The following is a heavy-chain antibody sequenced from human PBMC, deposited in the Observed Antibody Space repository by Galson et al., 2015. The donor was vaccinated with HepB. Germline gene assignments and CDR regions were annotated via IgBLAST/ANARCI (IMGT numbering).Heavy chain of an antibody. CDR1: GFTFSTYG. CDR3: AKDVGGWERLMDY. V-gene: IGHV3-30*18. Sequence: SLRLSCAASGFTFSTYGMHWVRQAPGKGLEWVAVISYDGRNEYYADSVKGRFTISRDSSKNTLYLQMNSLRPDDTAVYYCAKDVGGWERLMDYWGQGTLVTVSS. D-gene: IGHD1-26*01. CDR2: ISYDGRNE. J-gene: IGHJ4*02.